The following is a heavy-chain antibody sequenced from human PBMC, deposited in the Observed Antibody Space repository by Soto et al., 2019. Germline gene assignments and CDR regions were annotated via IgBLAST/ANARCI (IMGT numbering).Heavy chain of an antibody. Sequence: SVKVSCKASGGTFSSYAISWVRQAPGQGLEWMGGIIPIFGTTNYAEKFRGRVSITADESTSTAYVELNSLRSEDTAVYYCAGSFKYGSGTFDAFDIWGQGTMGTVSS. J-gene: IGHJ3*02. D-gene: IGHD3-10*01. CDR2: IIPIFGTT. V-gene: IGHV1-69*13. CDR3: AGSFKYGSGTFDAFDI. CDR1: GGTFSSYA.